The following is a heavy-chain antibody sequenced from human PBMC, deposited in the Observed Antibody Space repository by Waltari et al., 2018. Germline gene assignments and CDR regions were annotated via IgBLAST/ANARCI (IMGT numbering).Heavy chain of an antibody. CDR3: ARISKRFWSGYMAFDY. D-gene: IGHD3-3*01. J-gene: IGHJ4*02. Sequence: QITLKESGPTLVKPTQTLKLTCTFSGFSLSTSGVGVGWIRQPPGKALEWLALIYWNDDTRYSPSLKSRLTITKDTSKNQVVLTMTNMDPVDTATYYCARISKRFWSGYMAFDYWGQGTLVTVSS. CDR2: IYWNDDT. CDR1: GFSLSTSGVG. V-gene: IGHV2-5*01.